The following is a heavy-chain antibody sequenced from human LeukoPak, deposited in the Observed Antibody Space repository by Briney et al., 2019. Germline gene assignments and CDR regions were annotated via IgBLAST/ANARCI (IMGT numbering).Heavy chain of an antibody. CDR1: GFTFSSYS. CDR3: ARDINDESGNWFDP. Sequence: PGGSLRLSCAASGFTFSSYSMNWVRQAPGKGLEWVSSISSSSYIYYADSVKGRFTISRDNAKNSLYLQMNSLRAEDTAVYYCARDINDESGNWFDPWGQGTLVTVSS. V-gene: IGHV3-21*01. CDR2: ISSSSYI. D-gene: IGHD1-1*01. J-gene: IGHJ5*02.